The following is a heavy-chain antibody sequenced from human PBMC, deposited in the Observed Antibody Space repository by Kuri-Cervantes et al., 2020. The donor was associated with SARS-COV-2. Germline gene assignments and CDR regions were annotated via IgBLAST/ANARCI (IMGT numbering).Heavy chain of an antibody. J-gene: IGHJ3*02. CDR1: GFTFSSYS. CDR3: AKGGYNRNYDAFDI. CDR2: ISSSSTI. V-gene: IGHV3-48*04. Sequence: GESLKISCAASGFTFSSYSMNWVRQAPGKRLEWVSYISSSSTIYYADSVKGRFTISRDNAKNSLYLQMNSLRAEDMALYYCAKGGYNRNYDAFDIWGQGTMVTVSS. D-gene: IGHD1-7*01.